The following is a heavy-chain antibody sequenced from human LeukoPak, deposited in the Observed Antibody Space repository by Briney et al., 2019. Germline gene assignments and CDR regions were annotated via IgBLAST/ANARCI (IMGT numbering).Heavy chain of an antibody. Sequence: GASVKVSCKASGYTFTSYGINWVRQAPGQGLEWMGWISAYNGKTNKAQKLQGRVTITRDTSASTAYMELSSLRSEDMAVYYCARALSRYYYDSSGYHKEYYFDYWGQGTLVTVSS. CDR1: GYTFTSYG. D-gene: IGHD3-22*01. V-gene: IGHV1-18*03. CDR3: ARALSRYYYDSSGYHKEYYFDY. CDR2: ISAYNGKT. J-gene: IGHJ4*02.